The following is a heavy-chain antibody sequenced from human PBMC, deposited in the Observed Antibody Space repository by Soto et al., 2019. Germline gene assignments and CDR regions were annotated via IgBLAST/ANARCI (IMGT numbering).Heavy chain of an antibody. CDR2: IYSIGNT. Sequence: SETLSLTCTVSSGSISSTIYSWGWIRQPPGKGLEWIGSIYSIGNTYYNPSLKSGVTISADTSKNQFSLNLISVTAADTAVYYCRRSSRYSTDVWGQGITVTVSS. J-gene: IGHJ6*02. CDR3: RRSSRYSTDV. CDR1: SGSISSTIYS. V-gene: IGHV4-39*01. D-gene: IGHD6-19*01.